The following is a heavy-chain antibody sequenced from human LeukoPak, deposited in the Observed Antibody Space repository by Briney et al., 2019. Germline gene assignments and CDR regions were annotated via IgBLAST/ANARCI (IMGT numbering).Heavy chain of an antibody. J-gene: IGHJ4*02. CDR2: LSAHNDNT. V-gene: IGHV1-18*01. CDR3: ARLLMYGGNLPRGL. D-gene: IGHD4-23*01. Sequence: GATVKLSCKVSGYTFTSCGISWVRRAPGQGLEGVGWLSAHNDNTHYAQTLQHSVTMTTDTSTRTPHIALRSLSSEDAAVYYCARLLMYGGNLPRGLWGQGTLVTVSS. CDR1: GYTFTSCG.